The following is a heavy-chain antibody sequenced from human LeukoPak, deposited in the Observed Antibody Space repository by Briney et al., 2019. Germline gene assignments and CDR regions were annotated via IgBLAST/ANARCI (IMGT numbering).Heavy chain of an antibody. Sequence: GGSLRLSCAASGFTFSSYSMNWVRQAPGKGLEWVSSISSSSSYIYYADSVKGRFTISRDNAKNSLYLQMNSPRAEDTAVYYCARVSYSSGWYKVDYWGQGTLVTVSS. J-gene: IGHJ4*02. CDR1: GFTFSSYS. D-gene: IGHD6-19*01. CDR2: ISSSSSYI. V-gene: IGHV3-21*01. CDR3: ARVSYSSGWYKVDY.